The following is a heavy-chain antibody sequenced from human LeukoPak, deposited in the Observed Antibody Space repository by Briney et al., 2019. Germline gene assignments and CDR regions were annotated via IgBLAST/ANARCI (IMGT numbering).Heavy chain of an antibody. CDR3: ARGVYYYDSSGYYQGGAFDI. J-gene: IGHJ3*02. Sequence: SQTLSLTCTVSGGSISSGSYYWSWIRQPAGEGLEWIGRIYTSGSTNYNPSLKSRVTISVDTSKNQFSLKLSSVTAADTAVYYCARGVYYYDSSGYYQGGAFDIWGQGTMVTVSS. CDR1: GGSISSGSYY. CDR2: IYTSGST. D-gene: IGHD3-22*01. V-gene: IGHV4-61*02.